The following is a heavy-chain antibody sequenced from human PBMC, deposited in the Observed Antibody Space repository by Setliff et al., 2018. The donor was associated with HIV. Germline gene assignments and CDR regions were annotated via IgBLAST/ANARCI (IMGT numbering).Heavy chain of an antibody. Sequence: GGSLRLSCAASGFTFDDYGMSWVRQAPGEGLEWVSGINWNGGSTGYADSVKGRFTISRDNAKKSLYLQMNSLRGEDTAVYYCARKLRPGHGVDVWGQGTTVTVSS. CDR2: INWNGGST. V-gene: IGHV3-20*04. CDR1: GFTFDDYG. D-gene: IGHD3-10*01. CDR3: ARKLRPGHGVDV. J-gene: IGHJ6*02.